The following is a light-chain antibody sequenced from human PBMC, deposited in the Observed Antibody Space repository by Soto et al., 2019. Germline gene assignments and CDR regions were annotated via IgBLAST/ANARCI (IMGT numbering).Light chain of an antibody. Sequence: DIQMTHSPSTLSGSVGDRVTITCRASQTISSWLAWYQQKPGKAPKLLIYKASTLNSGVPSRFSGSGSGTEFTLTISSLQPDDFATYSCQQYTNTNNPWMFGQGTKVDIK. CDR1: QTISSW. CDR2: KAS. CDR3: QQYTNTNNPWM. V-gene: IGKV1-5*03. J-gene: IGKJ1*01.